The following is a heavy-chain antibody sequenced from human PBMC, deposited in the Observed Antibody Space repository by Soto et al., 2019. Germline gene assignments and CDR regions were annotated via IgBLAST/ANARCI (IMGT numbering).Heavy chain of an antibody. Sequence: QVQLQESGPGLVKPSETLSLTCTVSGGSISSYYWTWIRQPPGKGLEWIGYIYYSGSTNYNPSLPRRVPISVDTSKNQFSLKLSSVTAADTAVYYCARQGWELLGAGNFDYWGQGTLVTVSS. V-gene: IGHV4-59*08. CDR2: IYYSGST. CDR3: ARQGWELLGAGNFDY. D-gene: IGHD1-26*01. J-gene: IGHJ4*02. CDR1: GGSISSYY.